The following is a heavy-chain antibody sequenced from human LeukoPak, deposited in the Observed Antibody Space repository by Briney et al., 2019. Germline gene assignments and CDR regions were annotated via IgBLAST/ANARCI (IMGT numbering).Heavy chain of an antibody. J-gene: IGHJ4*02. Sequence: GGSLRLSCAASGFTFMKYAMSWVRQAPGKGLEWVSVIYSGGSTYYADSVKGRFTISRDNSKNTLYLQMNSLRAEDTAVYYCARDPYPGSSGWYQLLAYWGQGTLVTVSS. V-gene: IGHV3-66*01. CDR2: IYSGGST. D-gene: IGHD6-19*01. CDR1: GFTFMKYA. CDR3: ARDPYPGSSGWYQLLAY.